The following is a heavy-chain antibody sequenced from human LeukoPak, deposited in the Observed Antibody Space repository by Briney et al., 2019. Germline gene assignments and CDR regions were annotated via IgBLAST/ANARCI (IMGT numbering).Heavy chain of an antibody. D-gene: IGHD6-13*01. Sequence: GESLKISCKISGYTLTNNWIGRVRQVPRKGLEWMGLIYPGYSDAKYSPSFQGQVTLSVDASISTAYLQLTGLRASDTAIYYCVRFALTSSLDHWGQGTLVTVSS. CDR3: VRFALTSSLDH. J-gene: IGHJ5*02. V-gene: IGHV5-51*01. CDR1: GYTLTNNW. CDR2: IYPGYSDA.